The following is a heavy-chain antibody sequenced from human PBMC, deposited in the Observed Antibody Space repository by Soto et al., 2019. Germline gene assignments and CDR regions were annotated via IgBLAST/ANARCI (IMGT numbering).Heavy chain of an antibody. Sequence: GGSLRLSCAASGVTFSSYWMHWVRQAPGKGLVWVSRINSDGSSTSYADSVKGRFTISRDNAKNTLYLQMNSLRAEDTAVYYCARVAAPRGSHYYYGMDVWGQGTTVTVS. CDR3: ARVAAPRGSHYYYGMDV. CDR2: INSDGSST. CDR1: GVTFSSYW. V-gene: IGHV3-74*01. J-gene: IGHJ6*02. D-gene: IGHD6-6*01.